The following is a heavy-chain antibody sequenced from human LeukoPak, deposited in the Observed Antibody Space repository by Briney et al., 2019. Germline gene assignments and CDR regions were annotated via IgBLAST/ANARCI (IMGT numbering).Heavy chain of an antibody. D-gene: IGHD6-19*01. V-gene: IGHV3-48*01. Sequence: GGSLRLSCAASGFTFSGYWMSWVRQAPGKGLEWVSYISSSSSTIYYADSVKGRFTIPRDNAKNSLYLQMNSLRAEDTAVYYCARGGGGWYSFFDYWGQGTLVTVSS. J-gene: IGHJ4*02. CDR1: GFTFSGYW. CDR2: ISSSSSTI. CDR3: ARGGGGWYSFFDY.